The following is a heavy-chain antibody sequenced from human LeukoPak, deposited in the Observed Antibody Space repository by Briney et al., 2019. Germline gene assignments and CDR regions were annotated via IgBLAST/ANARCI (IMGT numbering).Heavy chain of an antibody. D-gene: IGHD2-15*01. V-gene: IGHV3-48*03. Sequence: GGSLRLSCATSGFTFTSYELKWVRQAPGKGLEWISLISGGGGIISYADSVKGRFTISRDNAKNSLYLQMNSLRAEDTAVYYCAREGGGHFDYWGQGTLVTVSS. J-gene: IGHJ4*02. CDR3: AREGGGHFDY. CDR2: ISGGGGII. CDR1: GFTFTSYE.